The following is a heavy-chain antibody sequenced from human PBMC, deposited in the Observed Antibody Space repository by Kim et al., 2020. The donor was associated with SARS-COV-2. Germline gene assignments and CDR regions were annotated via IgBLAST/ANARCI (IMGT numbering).Heavy chain of an antibody. Sequence: YADAVRGRLPISRDNSKNTLYLQMNSLRAEDTAVYYCARDQRNIAAVDYWGQGTLVTVSS. J-gene: IGHJ4*02. V-gene: IGHV3-33*01. D-gene: IGHD6-13*01. CDR3: ARDQRNIAAVDY.